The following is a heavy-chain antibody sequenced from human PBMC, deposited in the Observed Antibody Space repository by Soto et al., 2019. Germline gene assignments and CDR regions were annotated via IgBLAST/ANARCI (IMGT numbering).Heavy chain of an antibody. CDR1: SASIITEQR. J-gene: IGHJ4*02. CDR2: IHHSGST. CDR3: AGSLGWYAIDH. D-gene: IGHD6-19*01. V-gene: IGHV4-4*02. Sequence: QMQLQESGPGLVKPSETLSLTCAVSSASIITEQRWTWVRQPPGKGLEWIGEIHHSGSTNNNPSLRSRVTMSVDKPEHQFSLNLHSVTAADTALYYCAGSLGWYAIDHWGQGTLVIVSS.